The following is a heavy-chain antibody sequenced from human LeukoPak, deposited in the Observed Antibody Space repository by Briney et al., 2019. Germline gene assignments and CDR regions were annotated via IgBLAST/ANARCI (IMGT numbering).Heavy chain of an antibody. CDR1: GGTFSSYA. CDR2: IIPIFGTA. CDR3: ARDPIAVAGPFDY. D-gene: IGHD6-19*01. V-gene: IGHV1-69*13. J-gene: IGHJ4*02. Sequence: ASVKVSCKASGGTFSSYAISWVRQAPGQGLEWMGGIIPIFGTANYAQKFQGRVTITADESTGTAYMELSSLRSEDTAVYYCARDPIAVAGPFDYWGQGTLVTVSS.